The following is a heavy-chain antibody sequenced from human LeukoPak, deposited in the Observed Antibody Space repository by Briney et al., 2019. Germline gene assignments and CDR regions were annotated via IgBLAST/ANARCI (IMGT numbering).Heavy chain of an antibody. J-gene: IGHJ6*03. CDR1: GFTFSSYG. CDR2: IRYDGSNK. CDR3: AREDSLGYCSSTSCYTYYYYYMDV. V-gene: IGHV3-30*02. D-gene: IGHD2-2*02. Sequence: GGSLRLSCAASGFTFSSYGMHWVRQAPGKGLEWVAFIRYDGSNKYYADSVKGRFTISRDNSKNTLYLQMNSLRAEDTAVYYCAREDSLGYCSSTSCYTYYYYYMDVWGKGTTVTVSS.